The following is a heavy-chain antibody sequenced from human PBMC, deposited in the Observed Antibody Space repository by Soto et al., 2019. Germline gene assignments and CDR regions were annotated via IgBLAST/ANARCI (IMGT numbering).Heavy chain of an antibody. CDR1: GFTFSDYD. CDR2: TSSSGNTI. CDR3: ARDPQGIAVVHSYYYGMDV. V-gene: IGHV3-11*01. D-gene: IGHD6-19*01. Sequence: QVQLVESGGDLAKPGGSLRLSCAGSGFTFSDYDMGWIRQAPGKGLEWVSYTSSSGNTIYYVDSVKGRVTLSRDNAQNAVSLQMDSLRVEDTAVYYCARDPQGIAVVHSYYYGMDVWGQGTTVTVSS. J-gene: IGHJ6*02.